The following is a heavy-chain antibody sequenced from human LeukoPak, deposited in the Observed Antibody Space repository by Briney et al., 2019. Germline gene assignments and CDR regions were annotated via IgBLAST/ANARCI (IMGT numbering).Heavy chain of an antibody. D-gene: IGHD2/OR15-2a*01. V-gene: IGHV3-33*01. Sequence: PGGSLRLSCAASGFTFSSYGMHWVRQAPGKGLEWVAVIRYDGSEQYYVDSVKGRFTISRDNSKNTLYLQMNNLRVEDTALYYCARDVWGQYCHSASCSMFDPWGQGTPVTVSS. CDR2: IRYDGSEQ. CDR1: GFTFSSYG. CDR3: ARDVWGQYCHSASCSMFDP. J-gene: IGHJ5*02.